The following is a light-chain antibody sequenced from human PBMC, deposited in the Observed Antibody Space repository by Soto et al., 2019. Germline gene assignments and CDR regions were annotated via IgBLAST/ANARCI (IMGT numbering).Light chain of an antibody. V-gene: IGLV1-44*01. CDR3: AAWDDSLNGPV. J-gene: IGLJ3*02. Sequence: QSVLTQPPSASGTPGQRVTISCSGSSSNIGSNTVNWYQQLPGTAPKLLIYSNNQRPSGGPDRFSGSKSGTSASLAISGLQYEDEADYYCAAWDDSLNGPVFGGGTKLTVL. CDR1: SSNIGSNT. CDR2: SNN.